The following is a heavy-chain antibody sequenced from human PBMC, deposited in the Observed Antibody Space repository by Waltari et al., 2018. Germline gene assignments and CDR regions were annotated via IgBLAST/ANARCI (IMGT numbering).Heavy chain of an antibody. CDR1: GFTFSSYE. CDR2: ISSSGSTI. D-gene: IGHD3-3*01. V-gene: IGHV3-48*03. Sequence: EVQLVESGGGLVQPGGSLRLSCAASGFTFSSYEMNWVRQAPGQGLEWVSYISSSGSTIYYADSVKGRFTISRDNAKNSLYLQMNSLRAEDTAVYHCARLSAFWSGYYYYYYYMDVWGKGTTVTVSS. J-gene: IGHJ6*03. CDR3: ARLSAFWSGYYYYYYYMDV.